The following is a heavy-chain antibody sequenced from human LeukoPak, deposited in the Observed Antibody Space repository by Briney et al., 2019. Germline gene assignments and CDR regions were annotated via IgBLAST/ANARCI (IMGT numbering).Heavy chain of an antibody. J-gene: IGHJ6*03. CDR3: ARGKSIGFGYPYYYYYYYMGV. V-gene: IGHV4-59*01. D-gene: IGHD5-18*01. Sequence: PSETLSLSCTVSGGSISSYNWSWLRQPPGKGLEWVGFIYYSGSTNYNPSLRSRVTISVGTSKNQFSLKLSSVSAADTAVYYCARGKSIGFGYPYYYYYYYMGVWGKGTTVTVSS. CDR1: GGSISSYN. CDR2: IYYSGST.